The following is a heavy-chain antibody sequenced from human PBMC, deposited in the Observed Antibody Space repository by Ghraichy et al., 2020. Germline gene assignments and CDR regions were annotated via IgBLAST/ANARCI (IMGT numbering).Heavy chain of an antibody. CDR3: ARDGPYYYGSGKPAIYY. CDR2: IYYSGST. CDR1: GGSVSSGSYY. Sequence: SETLSLTCTVSGGSVSSGSYYWSWIRQPPGKGLEWIGYIYYSGSTNYNPSLKSRVTISVDTSKNQFSLKLSSVTAADTAVYYCARDGPYYYGSGKPAIYYWGQGTLVTVSS. D-gene: IGHD3-10*01. V-gene: IGHV4-61*01. J-gene: IGHJ4*02.